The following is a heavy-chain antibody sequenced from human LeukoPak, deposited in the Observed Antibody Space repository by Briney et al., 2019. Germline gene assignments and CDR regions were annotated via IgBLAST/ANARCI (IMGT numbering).Heavy chain of an antibody. Sequence: SGGSLRLSCAASGFTFSSYAMSWVRQAPGKGLEWVSAISGSGGSTYYADSVKGRFTISRDNSKNTLYLQVNSLRAEDTAVYYCAKGSGYYYDSSGHRGFDYWGQGTLVTVSS. J-gene: IGHJ4*02. D-gene: IGHD3-22*01. V-gene: IGHV3-23*01. CDR3: AKGSGYYYDSSGHRGFDY. CDR1: GFTFSSYA. CDR2: ISGSGGST.